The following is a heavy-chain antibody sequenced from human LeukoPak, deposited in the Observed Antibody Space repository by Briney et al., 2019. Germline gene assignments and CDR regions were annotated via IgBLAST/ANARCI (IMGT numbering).Heavy chain of an antibody. CDR2: IYSSGTT. CDR3: ARRTGSLSFDY. Sequence: SETLSLTCTVSGGSISSYYWSWIRQPPGKGLEWIGFIYSSGTTNYNHSLKSRVPISVDTSKNQFSLKVNSVTAADTAVYYCARRTGSLSFDYWGQGTLVTVSS. V-gene: IGHV4-59*08. J-gene: IGHJ4*02. CDR1: GGSISSYY. D-gene: IGHD1-26*01.